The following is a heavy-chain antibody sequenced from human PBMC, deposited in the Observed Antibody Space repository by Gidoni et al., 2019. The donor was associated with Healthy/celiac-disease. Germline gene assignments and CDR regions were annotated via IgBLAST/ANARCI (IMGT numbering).Heavy chain of an antibody. J-gene: IGHJ3*02. Sequence: EVQLVESGVGLVQPGGSLNLYCAASGFPFRGSPMHWVRQASGKGLGWVGRIRSKANSYATAYAASVKGRFTISRDDSKNTAYLQMNSLKTEDTAVYYCTRSRVGYYVSPDAFDIWGQGTMVTVSS. CDR3: TRSRVGYYVSPDAFDI. V-gene: IGHV3-73*01. CDR2: IRSKANSYAT. D-gene: IGHD3-22*01. CDR1: GFPFRGSP.